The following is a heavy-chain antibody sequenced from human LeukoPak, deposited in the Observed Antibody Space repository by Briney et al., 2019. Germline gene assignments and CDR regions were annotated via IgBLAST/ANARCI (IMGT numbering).Heavy chain of an antibody. D-gene: IGHD3-10*01. J-gene: IGHJ5*02. CDR2: INAGNGNT. CDR1: GYTFTSYA. Sequence: ASVKVSCKASGYTFTSYAMHWVRQAPGQRLEWMGWINAGNGNTKYSQKFQGRVTITRDTSASTAYMELSSLRSEDTAVYYCARDRGTMVRGSRWFDPWGQGTLVTVSS. CDR3: ARDRGTMVRGSRWFDP. V-gene: IGHV1-3*01.